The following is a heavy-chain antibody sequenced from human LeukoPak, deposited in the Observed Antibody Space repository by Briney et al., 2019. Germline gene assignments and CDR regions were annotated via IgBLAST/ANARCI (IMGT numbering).Heavy chain of an antibody. Sequence: AGGSLRLSCAASGFTFSSYAMSWVRQAPGKGLEWVSAISGSGGSTYYADSVKGRFTISRDNAKNSLYLQMNSLRAEDTAVYYCARDRGYCSSTSCWKSFDYWGQGTLVTVSS. V-gene: IGHV3-23*01. CDR3: ARDRGYCSSTSCWKSFDY. CDR2: ISGSGGST. CDR1: GFTFSSYA. J-gene: IGHJ4*02. D-gene: IGHD2-2*01.